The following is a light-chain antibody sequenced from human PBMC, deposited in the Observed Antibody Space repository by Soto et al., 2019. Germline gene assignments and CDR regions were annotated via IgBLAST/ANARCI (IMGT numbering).Light chain of an antibody. V-gene: IGKV1-39*01. Sequence: DIQMTQSPSSLSASVGDRVTITCRASQSISTYLNWYQHKPGKAPEVLIYAVSSLQSGVPSRFSGSGSGTDFTLTITSLQPEDSATYYCQHSYGTPRTFGQGTKVEIK. CDR1: QSISTY. CDR2: AVS. CDR3: QHSYGTPRT. J-gene: IGKJ1*01.